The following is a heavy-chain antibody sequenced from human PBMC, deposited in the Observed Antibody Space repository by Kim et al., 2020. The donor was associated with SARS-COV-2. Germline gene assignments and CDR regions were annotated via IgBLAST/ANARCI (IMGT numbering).Heavy chain of an antibody. J-gene: IGHJ6*02. CDR1: GYTFTSSY. CDR2: LNPSGGTT. D-gene: IGHD2-2*01. CDR3: ASTFHCSSARCYSYYSVDV. Sequence: ASVKVSCKASGYTFTSSYVHWVRQAPGQGLEWMGILNPSGGTTTYAQKFQGRVTMTRDTSTSTAYMELSSLRSEDTAVYYCASTFHCSSARCYSYYSVDVWGQGTTVTVSS. V-gene: IGHV1-46*01.